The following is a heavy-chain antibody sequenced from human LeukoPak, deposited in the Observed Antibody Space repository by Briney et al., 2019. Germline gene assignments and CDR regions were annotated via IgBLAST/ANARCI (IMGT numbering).Heavy chain of an antibody. CDR2: IKQDGSEK. CDR1: GFTFSSYW. J-gene: IGHJ1*01. CDR3: GRVGYYGSWTD. Sequence: GGSLRLSCAASGFTFSSYWMSWVRQAPGKGLECVANIKQDGSEKYYVDSVKGRFTISRDNAKNSVYLQMNSLRAEDTAVYYCGRVGYYGSWTDWGQGTLVTVSS. D-gene: IGHD3-10*01. V-gene: IGHV3-7*01.